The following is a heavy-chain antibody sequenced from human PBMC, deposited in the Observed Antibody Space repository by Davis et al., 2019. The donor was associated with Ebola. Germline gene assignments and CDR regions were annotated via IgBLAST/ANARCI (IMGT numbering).Heavy chain of an antibody. J-gene: IGHJ4*02. D-gene: IGHD3-22*01. CDR2: IYYSGST. V-gene: IGHV4-39*01. CDR3: TRHGEHSSGYYRYFDY. CDR1: GYSISSSYY. Sequence: PSETLSLTCTVSGYSISSSYYWGWIRLPPGKGLEWIGSIYYSGSTYYNSSLKSRVTISVDTSKNQFSLKLSSVTAADTAVYYCTRHGEHSSGYYRYFDYWGQGTLVTVSS.